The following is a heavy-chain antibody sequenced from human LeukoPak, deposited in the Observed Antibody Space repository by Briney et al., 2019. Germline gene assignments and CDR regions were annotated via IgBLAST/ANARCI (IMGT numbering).Heavy chain of an antibody. Sequence: PSQTLSLTCTVSGGSISSGGYYWSWIRQHPGKGLEWIGYIYYSGSTYYNPSLKSQVTISVDTSKNQFSLKLSSVTAADTAVYYCASWTPVTTFWYKSFQHWGQGTLVTVSS. J-gene: IGHJ1*01. CDR2: IYYSGST. CDR1: GGSISSGGYY. D-gene: IGHD4-17*01. V-gene: IGHV4-31*01. CDR3: ASWTPVTTFWYKSFQH.